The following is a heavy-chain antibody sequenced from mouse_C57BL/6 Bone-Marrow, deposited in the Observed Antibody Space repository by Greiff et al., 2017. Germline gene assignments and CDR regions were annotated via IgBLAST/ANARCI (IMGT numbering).Heavy chain of an antibody. CDR1: GYTFTDYY. J-gene: IGHJ1*03. D-gene: IGHD1-1*01. V-gene: IGHV1-26*01. CDR3: ARKGTTVVPPWSFDV. Sequence: EVQLQQSGPELVKPGASVKISCKASGYTFTDYYMNWVKQSHGKSLEWIGDINPNNGGTSYNQKFKGKATLTVDKSSSTAYMELRSLTSEDSAVYYCARKGTTVVPPWSFDVWGTGTTVTVSS. CDR2: INPNNGGT.